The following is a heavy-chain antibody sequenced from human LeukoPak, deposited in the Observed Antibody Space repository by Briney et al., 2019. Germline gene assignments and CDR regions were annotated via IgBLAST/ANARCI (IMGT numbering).Heavy chain of an antibody. V-gene: IGHV3-33*01. Sequence: GRSLRLSCAASGFTFSSYGMHWVRQAPGKGLEWVAVIWYDGSNKYYADSVKGRFTISRDNSKNTLYLQMNSLRAEDTAVYYCARDLRYFDWSHSLDYWGQGTLVTVSS. CDR2: IWYDGSNK. CDR3: ARDLRYFDWSHSLDY. D-gene: IGHD3-9*01. J-gene: IGHJ4*02. CDR1: GFTFSSYG.